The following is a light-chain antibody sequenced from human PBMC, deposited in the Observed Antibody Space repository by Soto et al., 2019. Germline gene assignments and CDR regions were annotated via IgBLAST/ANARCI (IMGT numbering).Light chain of an antibody. J-gene: IGKJ4*01. V-gene: IGKV3-15*01. CDR1: QRISGS. Sequence: EIVMTQSPATLSVSPGERVTLSCRASQRISGSLAWYQQKPGQAPRLLIYGASTRATDIPARFSGSGSGTDFTLTISSLQSEDSAVYYCQQYNNWLFTFGGGTRVEIK. CDR2: GAS. CDR3: QQYNNWLFT.